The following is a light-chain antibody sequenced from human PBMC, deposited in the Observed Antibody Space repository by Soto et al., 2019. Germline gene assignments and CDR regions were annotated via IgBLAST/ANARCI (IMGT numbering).Light chain of an antibody. V-gene: IGKV1-9*01. CDR3: QQLNTFPIT. J-gene: IGKJ5*01. Sequence: DIQLTQSPSFLSASVGDRVTITCRASQGISSYLAWYQQTTGKAPKLLIYASSTLQSGVPSRFSGSGSGTEFTLTFSNLQPEDFATYFCQQLNTFPITVGQGTRL. CDR1: QGISSY. CDR2: ASS.